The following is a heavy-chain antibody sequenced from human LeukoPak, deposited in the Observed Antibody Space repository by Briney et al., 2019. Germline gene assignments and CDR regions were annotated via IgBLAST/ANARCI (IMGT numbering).Heavy chain of an antibody. CDR3: ARVKYSGSYYGVDY. CDR2: IYYSGST. J-gene: IGHJ4*02. D-gene: IGHD1-26*01. CDR1: GDSISSADYY. V-gene: IGHV4-30-4*08. Sequence: SETLSLTCTVSGDSISSADYYWSWIRQPPGKGLEWIGHIYYSGSTYYNPSLKSRVIISADTSKNQFSLKLSSVTAADTAVYYCARVKYSGSYYGVDYWGQGTLVTVSS.